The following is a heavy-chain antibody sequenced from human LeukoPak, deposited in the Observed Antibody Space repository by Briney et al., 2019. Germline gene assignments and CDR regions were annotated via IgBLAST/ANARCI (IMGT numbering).Heavy chain of an antibody. V-gene: IGHV4-4*07. D-gene: IGHD3-10*01. CDR2: IYTSGST. J-gene: IGHJ4*02. CDR1: GGSISSYY. CDR3: ARTIYYGSGSSKYYFDY. Sequence: SETLSLTCTVSGGSISSYYWSWIRQPAGKGLEWIGRIYTSGSTNYNPSLKSRVTMSVDTSKNQFSLKLSSVTAADTAAYYCARTIYYGSGSSKYYFDYWGQGTLVTVSS.